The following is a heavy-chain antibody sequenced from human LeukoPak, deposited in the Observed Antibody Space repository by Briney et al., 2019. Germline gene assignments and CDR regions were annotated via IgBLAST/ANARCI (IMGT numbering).Heavy chain of an antibody. D-gene: IGHD3-22*01. CDR2: IHPGDSDT. J-gene: IGHJ3*02. CDR1: GYSFTSYW. V-gene: IGHV5-51*01. Sequence: GESLKISCKGSGYSFTSYWIGWVRQMPGKGLEWMGIIHPGDSDTRYSPSFQGQVTISADKSISTAYLQWSSLKASDTAMYYCARQNTMIVARDAFDIWGQGTMVTVSS. CDR3: ARQNTMIVARDAFDI.